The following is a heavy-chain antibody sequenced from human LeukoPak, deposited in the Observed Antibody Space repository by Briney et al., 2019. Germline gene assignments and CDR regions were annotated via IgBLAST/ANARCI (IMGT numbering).Heavy chain of an antibody. V-gene: IGHV3-21*01. CDR1: GFTFSSYS. CDR2: ISSSSSYI. J-gene: IGHJ4*01. Sequence: GGSLRLSCAASGFTFSSYSMNWVRQAPGRGLEWVSSISSSSSYIYYADSVKGRFTISRDNAKNSLYLQMNSLRAEDTAVYYCARDRVAVAGTRYFDYWGHRTLVTVSS. D-gene: IGHD6-19*01. CDR3: ARDRVAVAGTRYFDY.